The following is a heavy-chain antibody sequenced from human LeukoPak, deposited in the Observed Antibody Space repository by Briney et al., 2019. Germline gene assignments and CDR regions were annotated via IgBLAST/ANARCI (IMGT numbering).Heavy chain of an antibody. CDR3: ARSGEMATTRNRFDP. CDR2: IYYSGST. D-gene: IGHD5-24*01. J-gene: IGHJ5*02. CDR1: GYSISSGYY. V-gene: IGHV4-38-2*02. Sequence: SETLSLTCTVSGYSISSGYYWGWIRQPPGKGLEWIGSIYYSGSTYYNPSLKSRVTISVDTSKNQFSLKLSSVTAADTAVYYCARSGEMATTRNRFDPWGQGTLVTVSS.